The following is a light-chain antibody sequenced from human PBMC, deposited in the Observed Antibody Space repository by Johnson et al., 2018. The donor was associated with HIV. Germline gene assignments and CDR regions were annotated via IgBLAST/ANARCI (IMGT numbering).Light chain of an antibody. CDR3: GTWDSSLSAGV. Sequence: QSVLTQPPSVSAAPGQKVSISCSGNTSNFGNNYVSWYQQVPGTAPKLLIYENNKRPSGIPDRFSGSKSGTSATLGITGLQTGDEADYYCGTWDSSLSAGVSGTGTKVTVL. CDR1: TSNFGNNY. J-gene: IGLJ1*01. V-gene: IGLV1-51*02. CDR2: ENN.